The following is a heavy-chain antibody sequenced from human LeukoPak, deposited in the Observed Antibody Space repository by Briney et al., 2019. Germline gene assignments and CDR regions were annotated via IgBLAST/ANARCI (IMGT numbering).Heavy chain of an antibody. D-gene: IGHD4-17*01. CDR2: VNHSGST. J-gene: IGHJ3*02. CDR3: SRHVGSRDYGALRYAFDI. V-gene: IGHV4-34*01. Sequence: PSETLSLTCAVYGGSFSGYYWSWIRQPPGKGLEWIGDVNHSGSTNYNPSLKSRVTISVDTSKNQFSLKLSSVTAAGTAMYYCSRHVGSRDYGALRYAFDIWGQGTMVTASS. CDR1: GGSFSGYY.